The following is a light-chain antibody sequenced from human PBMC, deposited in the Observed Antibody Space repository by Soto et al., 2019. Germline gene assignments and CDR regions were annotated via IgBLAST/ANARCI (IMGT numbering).Light chain of an antibody. Sequence: EVVLTQSPDTLSLSTGERATLSCRASQSISSTQLVWYQQKPGQAPTLLIFGASNRATGIPARFSGSGSGTDFTLTISRLEPEDFAVYYCQQYGSSGTFGQGTKVDIK. CDR1: QSISSTQ. J-gene: IGKJ1*01. V-gene: IGKV3-20*01. CDR2: GAS. CDR3: QQYGSSGT.